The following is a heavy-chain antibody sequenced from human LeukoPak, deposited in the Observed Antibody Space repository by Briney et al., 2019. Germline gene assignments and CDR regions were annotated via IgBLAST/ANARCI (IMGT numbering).Heavy chain of an antibody. D-gene: IGHD5-12*01. Sequence: GGSLRLSCAASGFTFRNYCMSWVPQAPGRGLEWVANIKQDGSEKYYVDSVKGRFTISRDNAKNSLYLQVNSLSAEDRAVYNCARAAGYNGIVFDIWGQGTMVNVSS. CDR1: GFTFRNYC. V-gene: IGHV3-7*02. CDR3: ARAAGYNGIVFDI. CDR2: IKQDGSEK. J-gene: IGHJ3*02.